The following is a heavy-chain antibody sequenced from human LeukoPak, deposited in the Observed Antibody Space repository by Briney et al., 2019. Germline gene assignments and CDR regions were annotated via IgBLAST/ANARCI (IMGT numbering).Heavy chain of an antibody. D-gene: IGHD3-22*01. J-gene: IGHJ4*02. V-gene: IGHV5-51*01. CDR2: IYPGDSDT. CDR1: GYSFTSYW. Sequence: GESLKISCQGSGYSFTSYWIGWVRQMPGKGLEWMGIIYPGDSDTRYSPSFQGQVTISADKSISTAYLQWSSLKASDTAMYYCARVEQDYYDSSGYFDYFDYWGQGTLVTVSS. CDR3: ARVEQDYYDSSGYFDYFDY.